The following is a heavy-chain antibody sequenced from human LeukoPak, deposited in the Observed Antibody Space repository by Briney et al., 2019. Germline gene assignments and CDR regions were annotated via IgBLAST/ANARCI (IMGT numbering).Heavy chain of an antibody. J-gene: IGHJ4*02. D-gene: IGHD3-10*01. CDR2: IRSKAYGGTT. V-gene: IGHV3-49*04. CDR1: GFTFGDYA. Sequence: GGSLRLSCTASGFTFGDYAMSWVRQAPGKGLEWVGFIRSKAYGGTTEYAASVKGRFTISRDDSKSIAYLQMNSPKTEDTAVYYCSRVRSWFGFGDYWGQGTLVTVSS. CDR3: SRVRSWFGFGDY.